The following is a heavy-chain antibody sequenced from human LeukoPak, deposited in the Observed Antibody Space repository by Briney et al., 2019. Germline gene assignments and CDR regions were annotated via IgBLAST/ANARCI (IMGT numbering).Heavy chain of an antibody. CDR1: GFTFSSYS. CDR2: ISSSSSYI. Sequence: GGSLRLSCGGSGFTFSSYSMNWVRQAPGKGLEWVSSISSSSSYIYYADSVKGRFTISRDNAKNLLSLQMSSLRAEDTAVYYCASVITDSNSRYGSDYWGQGTLVTVSS. V-gene: IGHV3-21*01. CDR3: ASVITDSNSRYGSDY. D-gene: IGHD6-13*01. J-gene: IGHJ4*02.